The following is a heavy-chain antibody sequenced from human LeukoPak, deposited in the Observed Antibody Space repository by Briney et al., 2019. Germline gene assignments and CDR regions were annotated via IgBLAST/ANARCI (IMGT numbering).Heavy chain of an antibody. CDR3: ARVPYYYGSGSSYYFDY. D-gene: IGHD3-10*01. J-gene: IGHJ4*02. CDR1: GYTFTSYD. Sequence: ASVKVSCKASGYTFTSYDINWVRQATGQGLEWMGWMNPNSGGTNYAQKFQGWVTMTRDTSISTAYMELSRLRSDDTAVYYCARVPYYYGSGSSYYFDYWGQGTLVTVSS. V-gene: IGHV1-2*04. CDR2: MNPNSGGT.